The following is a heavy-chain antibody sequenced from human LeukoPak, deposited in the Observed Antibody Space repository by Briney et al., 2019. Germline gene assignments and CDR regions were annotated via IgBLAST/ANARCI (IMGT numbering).Heavy chain of an antibody. CDR1: GGSVSSESYH. CDR2: IFNSGSS. V-gene: IGHV4-61*01. D-gene: IGHD3-16*01. CDR3: VRGVGGVREGFDI. J-gene: IGHJ3*02. Sequence: KPSETLSLTCTVSGGSVSSESYHWSWIRQPPGKGLEWIAYIFNSGSSNYNPSLKSRVTISVDTSKNQFSLKLNSVTAADTAQYHCVRGVGGVREGFDIWGQGTMVTVSS.